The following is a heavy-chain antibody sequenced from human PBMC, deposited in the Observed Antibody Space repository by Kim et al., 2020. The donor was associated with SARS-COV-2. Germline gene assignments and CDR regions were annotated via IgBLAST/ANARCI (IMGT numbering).Heavy chain of an antibody. CDR2: ISDSGGTT. D-gene: IGHD3-16*01. J-gene: IGHJ4*02. V-gene: IGHV3-23*01. CDR3: ANTGLGY. CDR1: GFTFSTSA. Sequence: GGSLRLSCTASGFTFSTSAMNWVRQAPGKGLEWVSGISDSGGTTYFADSVKGRFTISRDNSKNTLYLQMNSLRAEDTAVYHWANTGLGYWGQGTLVTVSS.